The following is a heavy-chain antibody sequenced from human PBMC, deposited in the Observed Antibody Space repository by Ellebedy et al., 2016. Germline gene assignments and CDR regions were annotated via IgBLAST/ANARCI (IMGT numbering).Heavy chain of an antibody. D-gene: IGHD2-8*01. CDR1: GYTFISYG. J-gene: IGHJ4*02. Sequence: ASVKVSCXASGYTFISYGINWVRQAPGQGTEWMGWISVYNGNTNYAQKFQGRVTMTADTSTNTAYMELRSLKSDDTAVYYCARDPAVVLMVYASYYFDYWGQGSLVTVSS. V-gene: IGHV1-18*01. CDR3: ARDPAVVLMVYASYYFDY. CDR2: ISVYNGNT.